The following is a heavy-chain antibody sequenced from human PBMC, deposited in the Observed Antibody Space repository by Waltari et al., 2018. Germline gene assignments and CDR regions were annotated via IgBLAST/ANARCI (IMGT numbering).Heavy chain of an antibody. J-gene: IGHJ4*02. CDR1: GGSISGYY. D-gene: IGHD3-22*01. CDR3: ARAPSVVVITQFDY. Sequence: QVQLQESGPGLVKPSETLSLTCAVSGGSISGYYWSWIRQPPGKGLEWIGYIGGGSGRTEYNPSLKSRVTISIDTSKNQFSLKLSSVTAADTAVYYCARAPSVVVITQFDYWGQGVLVTVSS. V-gene: IGHV4-59*12. CDR2: IGGGSGRT.